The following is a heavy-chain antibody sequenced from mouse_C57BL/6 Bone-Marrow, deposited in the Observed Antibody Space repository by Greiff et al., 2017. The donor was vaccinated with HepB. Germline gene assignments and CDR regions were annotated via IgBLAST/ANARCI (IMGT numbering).Heavy chain of an antibody. V-gene: IGHV1-82*01. CDR2: IYPGDGDT. D-gene: IGHD2-2*01. CDR1: GYAFSSSW. Sequence: VQLQQSGPELVKPGASVKISCKASGYAFSSSWMNWVKQRPGKGLEWIGRIYPGDGDTNYNGKFKGKATLTADKSSSTAYMQLSSLTSEDSAVYFCARSMGMVTTVDYWGQGTTLTVSS. J-gene: IGHJ2*01. CDR3: ARSMGMVTTVDY.